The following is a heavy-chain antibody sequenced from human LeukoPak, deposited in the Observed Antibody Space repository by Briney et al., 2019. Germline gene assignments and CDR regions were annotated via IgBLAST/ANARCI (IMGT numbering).Heavy chain of an antibody. CDR2: IRYSGST. D-gene: IGHD6-13*01. J-gene: IGHJ3*02. V-gene: IGHV4-59*12. Sequence: SSETLSLTCTVSGDSIGGYYWSWIRQPPGKGLEWIGYIRYSGSTYYNPSLKSRVTISVDTSKNQFSLKLSSVTAADTAVYYCARFAAAYDAFDIWGQGTMVTVSS. CDR1: GDSIGGYY. CDR3: ARFAAAYDAFDI.